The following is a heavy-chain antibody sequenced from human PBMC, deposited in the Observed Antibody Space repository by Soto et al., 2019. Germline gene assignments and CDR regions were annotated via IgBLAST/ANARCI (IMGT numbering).Heavy chain of an antibody. V-gene: IGHV5-51*01. D-gene: IGHD6-19*01. CDR1: GYSFTSSW. CDR2: IYPGDSDT. J-gene: IGHJ4*02. Sequence: ESLKISCKGSGYSFTSSWIGWVRQMPGKGLEWMGIIYPGDSDTRYSPSFQGQVTISADKSISTAYLQWSSLKASGTAMYYCARTSSRAVAAYDYWGQGNLVTVSS. CDR3: ARTSSRAVAAYDY.